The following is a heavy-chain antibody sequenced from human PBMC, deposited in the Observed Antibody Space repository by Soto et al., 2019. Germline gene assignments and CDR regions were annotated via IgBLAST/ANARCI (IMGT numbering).Heavy chain of an antibody. J-gene: IGHJ6*02. CDR1: GFTFSSYA. CDR3: ARDLSSQDNYGMDD. CDR2: ISYDVSNK. D-gene: IGHD6-13*01. Sequence: GGSLRLSCAATGFTFSSYAMHWVRQAPGKGLEWVAVISYDVSNKYYADAEEGVFTMSRDNTNDTQYLQMNCLMIEHTAVNYCARDLSSQDNYGMDDGGQETSVTVSS. V-gene: IGHV3-30-3*01.